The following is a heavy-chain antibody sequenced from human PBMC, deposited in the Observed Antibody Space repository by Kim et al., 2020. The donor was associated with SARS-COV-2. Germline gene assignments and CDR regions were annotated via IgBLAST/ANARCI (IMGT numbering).Heavy chain of an antibody. J-gene: IGHJ6*02. CDR2: ISYDGSNK. V-gene: IGHV3-30*04. CDR3: AGDLVVAATYYYYGMDV. Sequence: GGSLRLSCAASGFTFSSYAMHWVRQAPGKGLEWVAVISYDGSNKYYADSVKGRFTISRDNSKNTLYLQMNSLRAEDTAVYYCAGDLVVAATYYYYGMDVWGQGSTVTVSS. D-gene: IGHD2-15*01. CDR1: GFTFSSYA.